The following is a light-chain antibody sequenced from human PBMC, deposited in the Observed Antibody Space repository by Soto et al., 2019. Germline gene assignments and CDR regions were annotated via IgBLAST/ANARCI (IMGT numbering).Light chain of an antibody. Sequence: EIVLTQSPATLSLSPGERATLSCGASRSVSSYLAWYQQKPGQAPRLLIYDASYTATGIPARFSGSGSGTDFTLPISSLEPEDFAVYYCQHRSGWPPRRTFGGGTKVEIK. CDR1: RSVSSY. J-gene: IGKJ4*01. CDR2: DAS. CDR3: QHRSGWPPRRT. V-gene: IGKV3-11*01.